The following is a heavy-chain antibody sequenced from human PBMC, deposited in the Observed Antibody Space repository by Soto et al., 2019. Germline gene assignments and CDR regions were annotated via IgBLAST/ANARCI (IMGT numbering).Heavy chain of an antibody. CDR3: ARGEQESSGSDFDY. CDR2: IYYSGIT. V-gene: IGHV4-59*01. J-gene: IGHJ4*02. D-gene: IGHD3-22*01. CDR1: GGSFSGYY. Sequence: SETLSLTCAVYGGSFSGYYWIWIRQPPVKRLEWIGYIYYSGITNYNPSLKSRVTISVDTSTNQFSLKLSSVTAADTAVYYCARGEQESSGSDFDYWGQGTLVTV.